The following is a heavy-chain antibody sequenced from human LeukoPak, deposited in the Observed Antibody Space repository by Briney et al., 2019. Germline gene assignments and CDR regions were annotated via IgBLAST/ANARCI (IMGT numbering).Heavy chain of an antibody. V-gene: IGHV1-69*13. Sequence: ASVKVSCKASGGTLSSYAISWVRQAPGQGLEWMGGIVPIFGTANYAQKFQGRVTITADESTSTAYMELSSLRSEDTAVYYCARVLWFGELLSYYFDYWGQGTLVTVSS. J-gene: IGHJ4*02. CDR2: IVPIFGTA. D-gene: IGHD3-10*01. CDR3: ARVLWFGELLSYYFDY. CDR1: GGTLSSYA.